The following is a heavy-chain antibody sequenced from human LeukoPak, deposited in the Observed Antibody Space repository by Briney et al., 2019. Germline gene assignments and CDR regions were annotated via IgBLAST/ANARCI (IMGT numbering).Heavy chain of an antibody. J-gene: IGHJ4*02. CDR1: GFTFSSYG. Sequence: GGSLRLSCAASGFTFSSYGMHWVRQAPGKGLEWVSSISSSSSYIYYADSVKGRFTISRDNAKNSLYLQMNSLRAEDTAVYYCARTYYDFWSGYYLYYFDYWGQGTLVTVSS. CDR2: ISSSSSYI. D-gene: IGHD3-3*01. V-gene: IGHV3-21*01. CDR3: ARTYYDFWSGYYLYYFDY.